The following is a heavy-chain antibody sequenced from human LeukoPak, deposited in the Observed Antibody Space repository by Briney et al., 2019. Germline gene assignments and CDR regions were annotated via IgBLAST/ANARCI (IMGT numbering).Heavy chain of an antibody. Sequence: ASVKVSCKASGYTFTSYGISWVRQAPGQGLEWMGWINPNSGGTNYAQKFQGRVTMTRDTSICTAYMELSRLRSDDTAVYYCARVKQLVQPFDYWGQGTLVTVSS. V-gene: IGHV1-2*02. D-gene: IGHD6-6*01. CDR1: GYTFTSYG. CDR2: INPNSGGT. J-gene: IGHJ4*02. CDR3: ARVKQLVQPFDY.